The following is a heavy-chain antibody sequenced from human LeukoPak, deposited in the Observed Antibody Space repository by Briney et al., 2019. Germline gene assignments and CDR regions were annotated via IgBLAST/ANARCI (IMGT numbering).Heavy chain of an antibody. V-gene: IGHV4-59*01. J-gene: IGHJ4*02. CDR2: TYYSGST. Sequence: SETLSLTCTVSGGSISSYYWSWIRQPPGKGLEWIGYTYYSGSTNYNPSLKSRVTISVDTSKNQFSLKLSSVTAADTAVYYCARGGNSYGTDYWGQGTLVTVSS. CDR1: GGSISSYY. D-gene: IGHD5-18*01. CDR3: ARGGNSYGTDY.